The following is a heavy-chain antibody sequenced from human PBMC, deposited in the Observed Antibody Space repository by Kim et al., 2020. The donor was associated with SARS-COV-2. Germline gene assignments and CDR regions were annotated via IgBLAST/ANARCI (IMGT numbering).Heavy chain of an antibody. V-gene: IGHV3-23*01. D-gene: IGHD3-10*01. CDR1: GLTFSSYA. Sequence: GGSLRLSCAAPGLTFSSYAMNWVRLAPGKGLEWVSGISNNDIDTYYAGSVRGRFTISRDNSKNTLYLQMDSLRAEDTAVYFCAKGFDYYGSGSLYFYSGMDVWGQGTTVTVSS. CDR3: AKGFDYYGSGSLYFYSGMDV. J-gene: IGHJ6*02. CDR2: ISNNDIDT.